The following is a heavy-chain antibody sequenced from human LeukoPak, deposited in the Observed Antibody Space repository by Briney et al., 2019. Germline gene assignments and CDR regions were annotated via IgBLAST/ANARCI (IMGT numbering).Heavy chain of an antibody. D-gene: IGHD6-19*01. CDR3: AATPGIAVFDY. CDR2: IYSGGST. CDR1: GFTVSSNY. Sequence: AGSLRLSCAASGFTVSSNYMSWVRQAPGKGLEWVSVIYSGGSTYYADSVKGRFTISRDNSKNTLYLQMNSLRAEDTAVYYCAATPGIAVFDYWGQGTLVTVSS. V-gene: IGHV3-66*02. J-gene: IGHJ4*02.